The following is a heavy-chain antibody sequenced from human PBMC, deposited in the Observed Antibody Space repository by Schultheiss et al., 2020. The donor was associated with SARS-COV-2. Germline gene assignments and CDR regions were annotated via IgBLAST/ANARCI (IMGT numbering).Heavy chain of an antibody. CDR2: IDWDDDK. V-gene: IGHV2-70*12. Sequence: SGPTLVKPTQTLTLTCTFSGFSLSTSGMCVSWIRQPPGKALEWLARIDWDDDKYYSTSLKTRLTISKDTSKNQVVLTMTNMDPVDTATYYCAHSPGYQLLPVYWGQGTLVTVSS. D-gene: IGHD2-2*01. CDR1: GFSLSTSGMC. J-gene: IGHJ4*02. CDR3: AHSPGYQLLPVY.